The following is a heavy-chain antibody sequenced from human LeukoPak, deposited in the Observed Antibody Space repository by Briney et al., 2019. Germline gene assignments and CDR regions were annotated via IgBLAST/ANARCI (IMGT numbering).Heavy chain of an antibody. J-gene: IGHJ4*02. Sequence: PGGSLRLTCAASGFTFSRYWMHWVRQTPGKALVWVSHINSDGSSTRYADSVKGRFTISRDNAKNTLDLQMSSLRAEDTAVYYCARVDCSGGSCYFDYWGQGTLVTVSS. V-gene: IGHV3-74*01. D-gene: IGHD2-15*01. CDR1: GFTFSRYW. CDR3: ARVDCSGGSCYFDY. CDR2: INSDGSST.